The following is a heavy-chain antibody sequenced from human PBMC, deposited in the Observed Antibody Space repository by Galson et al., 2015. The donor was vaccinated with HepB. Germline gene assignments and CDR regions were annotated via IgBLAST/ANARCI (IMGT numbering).Heavy chain of an antibody. Sequence: TYWIGWVRQMPGKGLEWMGIIYPGDSDTTYSPSFQGQVTISADKSVSTAYLQWNSLKASDTAMYYCARPLSSCSSVSCYTGDYWGQGTLVTVSS. V-gene: IGHV5-51*01. CDR2: IYPGDSDT. D-gene: IGHD2-2*02. J-gene: IGHJ4*02. CDR3: ARPLSSCSSVSCYTGDY. CDR1: TYW.